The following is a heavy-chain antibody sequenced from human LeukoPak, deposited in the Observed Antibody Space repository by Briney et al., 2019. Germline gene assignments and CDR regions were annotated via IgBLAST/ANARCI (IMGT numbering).Heavy chain of an antibody. Sequence: GGSLRLSCAASEFTFSSYWMTWVRRAPGKGLEWVANIRRDGSETHYVDSVMGRFTISRDNAKNSLYLQMNSLRAEDTAVYYCARDDTHYGSSGSFYDAFDIWGQGTMVTVSS. CDR2: IRRDGSET. CDR1: EFTFSSYW. CDR3: ARDDTHYGSSGSFYDAFDI. J-gene: IGHJ3*02. V-gene: IGHV3-7*01. D-gene: IGHD3-22*01.